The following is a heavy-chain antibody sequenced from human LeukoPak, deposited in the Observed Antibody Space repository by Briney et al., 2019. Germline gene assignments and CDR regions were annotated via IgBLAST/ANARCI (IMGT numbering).Heavy chain of an antibody. D-gene: IGHD5-18*01. Sequence: GESLKISCKASGYSFTSYWIGWVRQVPGKGLEWMGIIDPSDSETRYTPSFQGQVTISVDKSLTTAYLQWNSLKASDTAMYYCARQTAMGRSGDYWGQGILVTVSS. CDR1: GYSFTSYW. CDR3: ARQTAMGRSGDY. V-gene: IGHV5-51*01. J-gene: IGHJ4*02. CDR2: IDPSDSET.